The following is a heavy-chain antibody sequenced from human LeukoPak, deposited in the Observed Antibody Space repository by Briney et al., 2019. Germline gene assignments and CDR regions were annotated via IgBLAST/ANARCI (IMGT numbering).Heavy chain of an antibody. CDR3: AKGALEWLLGIDY. Sequence: AGGSLRLSCAASGFTFSSYAMSWVRQAPGKGLEWVSAISGSGGSTHYADSVKGRFTISRDNSKNTLYLQMNSLRAEDTAVYYCAKGALEWLLGIDYWGQGTLVTVSS. J-gene: IGHJ4*02. D-gene: IGHD3-3*01. V-gene: IGHV3-23*01. CDR2: ISGSGGST. CDR1: GFTFSSYA.